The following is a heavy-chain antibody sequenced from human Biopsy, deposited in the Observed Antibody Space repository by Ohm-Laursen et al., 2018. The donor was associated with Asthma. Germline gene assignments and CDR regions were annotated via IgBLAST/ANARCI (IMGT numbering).Heavy chain of an antibody. V-gene: IGHV1-18*01. CDR2: ISVYNGNT. D-gene: IGHD3-10*01. J-gene: IGHJ6*02. CDR1: GYTFNSAG. Sequence: SSVKISCKTSGYTFNSAGITWVRQAPGQGLEWMGWISVYNGNTKVAQKLQDRATMITDTSTSTAYMELRSLRSDDTAVYFCARAVDYSHYYGIDVWGQGTTVTVS. CDR3: ARAVDYSHYYGIDV.